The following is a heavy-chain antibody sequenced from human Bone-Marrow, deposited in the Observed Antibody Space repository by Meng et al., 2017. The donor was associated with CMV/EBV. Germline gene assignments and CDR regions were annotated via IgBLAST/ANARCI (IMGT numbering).Heavy chain of an antibody. CDR2: IIPILGIA. Sequence: SVKVSCKASGGTFSSYTISWVRQAPGQGLEWMGRIIPILGIANYAQKFQGRVTITADKSTSTAYMELSSLRAEDTAVYYCAKGMTTVTTAFDYWGQGTLVTVSS. CDR1: GGTFSSYT. V-gene: IGHV1-69*02. D-gene: IGHD4-17*01. J-gene: IGHJ4*02. CDR3: AKGMTTVTTAFDY.